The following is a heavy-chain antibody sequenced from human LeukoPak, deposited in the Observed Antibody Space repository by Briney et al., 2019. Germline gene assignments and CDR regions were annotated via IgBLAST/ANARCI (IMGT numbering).Heavy chain of an antibody. Sequence: GGSLRLSCAASGFTFSSYEMNWVRQAPGKGLEWVSYISSSGSTIYYADSVKGRFTISRDNAKNSLYLQMNSLRAEDTAVYYCARVRLWPAGGFDYWGQGTLVTVSS. CDR1: GFTFSSYE. V-gene: IGHV3-48*03. J-gene: IGHJ4*02. D-gene: IGHD5-18*01. CDR3: ARVRLWPAGGFDY. CDR2: ISSSGSTI.